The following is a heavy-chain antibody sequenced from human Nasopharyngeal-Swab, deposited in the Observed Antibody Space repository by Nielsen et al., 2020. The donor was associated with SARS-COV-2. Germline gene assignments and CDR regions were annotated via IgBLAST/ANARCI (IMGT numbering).Heavy chain of an antibody. J-gene: IGHJ5*02. Sequence: GESLKISCAASGFTFSSYEMNWVRQAPGKGLEWVSYISSSGSTIYYADSVKGRFTISRDNSKNTLYLQMNSLRAEDTAVYYCARDYYDSSGYYNNWFDPWGQGTLVTVSS. CDR3: ARDYYDSSGYYNNWFDP. D-gene: IGHD3-22*01. CDR1: GFTFSSYE. CDR2: ISSSGSTI. V-gene: IGHV3-48*03.